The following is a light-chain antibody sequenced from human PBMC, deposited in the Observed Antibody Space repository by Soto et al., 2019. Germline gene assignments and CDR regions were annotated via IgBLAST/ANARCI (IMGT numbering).Light chain of an antibody. V-gene: IGKV3-20*01. Sequence: EIVLTQSPGTLSLSPGDRATLSCRASQSLSSNYLAWYQQKPGQAPGLVMYGSSSRATGIPERFSGSGSGTDFTLTISRVEPEDFAIYYCQQYGAAPWTFGQGTKVEIK. CDR3: QQYGAAPWT. CDR1: QSLSSNY. J-gene: IGKJ1*01. CDR2: GSS.